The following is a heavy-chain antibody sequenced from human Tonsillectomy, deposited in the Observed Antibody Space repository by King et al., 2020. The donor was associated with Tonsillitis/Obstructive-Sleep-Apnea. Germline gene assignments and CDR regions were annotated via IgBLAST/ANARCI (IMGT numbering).Heavy chain of an antibody. CDR2: INPSGGST. CDR3: ARPPGGFWSGYSRAPLGY. J-gene: IGHJ4*02. Sequence: QLVQSGAEVKKPGASVKISCKASGYTFTSYYIHWVRQAPGQGLEWMGIINPSGGSTSYAQKFQGRATMTRDTSTSTGYMELSSLRSEDTAVYYCARPPGGFWSGYSRAPLGYWGQGTLVTVSS. V-gene: IGHV1-46*01. D-gene: IGHD3-3*01. CDR1: GYTFTSYY.